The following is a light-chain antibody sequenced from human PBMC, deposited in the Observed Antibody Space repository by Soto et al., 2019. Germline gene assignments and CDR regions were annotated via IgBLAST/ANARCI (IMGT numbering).Light chain of an antibody. CDR2: GPS. CDR1: QSISSSY. Sequence: EIVLTQSPGTLSLSPGERATLSCRASQSISSSYLAWYQQKPGQAPRLLIYGPSSRATGIPDRFSGSGSGTDFTLTISRQEPEDFAVYYCQQFGSSPYTFGQGTKLEIK. J-gene: IGKJ2*01. V-gene: IGKV3-20*01. CDR3: QQFGSSPYT.